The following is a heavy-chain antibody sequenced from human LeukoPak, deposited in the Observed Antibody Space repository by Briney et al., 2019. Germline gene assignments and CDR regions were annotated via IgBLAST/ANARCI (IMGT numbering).Heavy chain of an antibody. CDR1: GGSISSYY. Sequence: PSETLSLTCTVSGGSISSYYWSWIRQPPGKGLEWIGYIFYTGSTNYNPSLKSRVTISVLTSKNRFSLKLSSVTAADTAVYYCAKDLGIAATGTGNWFDPWGQGTLVTVSS. D-gene: IGHD6-13*01. CDR2: IFYTGST. J-gene: IGHJ5*02. V-gene: IGHV4-59*01. CDR3: AKDLGIAATGTGNWFDP.